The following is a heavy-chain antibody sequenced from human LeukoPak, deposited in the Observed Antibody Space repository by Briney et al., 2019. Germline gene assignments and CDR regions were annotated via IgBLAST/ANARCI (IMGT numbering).Heavy chain of an antibody. CDR1: GYTFTSYA. CDR3: AVRGDYYDSSGYPILLDY. D-gene: IGHD3-22*01. Sequence: ASVKVSCKASGYTFTSYAMHWVRQAPGQRLEWMGWINAGNGNTKYSQKFQGRVTITRDTSASTAYMELSSLRSEDTAVYYCAVRGDYYDSSGYPILLDYWGQGTLVTVSS. J-gene: IGHJ4*02. CDR2: INAGNGNT. V-gene: IGHV1-3*01.